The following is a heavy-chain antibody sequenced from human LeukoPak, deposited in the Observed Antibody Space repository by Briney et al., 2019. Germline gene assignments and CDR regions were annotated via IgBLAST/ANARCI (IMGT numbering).Heavy chain of an antibody. J-gene: IGHJ3*02. Sequence: ASVKVSCKASGYSITDYFMHGVRQAPGEGLEWMGGINPNSGGTNYAQKFQGRVTMTRDTSITTVYMELSRLRSDDTAVYYCARDRESYYDSSGYWNAFDIWGQGTMVTVSS. CDR1: GYSITDYF. CDR3: ARDRESYYDSSGYWNAFDI. CDR2: INPNSGGT. V-gene: IGHV1-2*02. D-gene: IGHD3-22*01.